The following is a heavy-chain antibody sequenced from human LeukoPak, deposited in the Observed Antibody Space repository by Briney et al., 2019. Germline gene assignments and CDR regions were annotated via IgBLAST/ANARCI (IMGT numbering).Heavy chain of an antibody. CDR3: ASRVAVTGHLYFAL. CDR2: IYYSGST. Sequence: SETLSLTCTVSGGSISSNSYYWDWIRQPPGKGLEWIGNIYYSGSTYYNPSLKSRVTISVDTSKNQFSLKLSSVTAADTAVYFCASRVAVTGHLYFALWGRGTLVTVSS. J-gene: IGHJ2*01. CDR1: GGSISSNSYY. V-gene: IGHV4-39*01. D-gene: IGHD6-19*01.